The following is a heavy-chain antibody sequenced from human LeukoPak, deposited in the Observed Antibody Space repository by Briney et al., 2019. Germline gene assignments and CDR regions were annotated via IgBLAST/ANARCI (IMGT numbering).Heavy chain of an antibody. CDR1: GFTFSSYV. J-gene: IGHJ5*02. CDR2: ISYDGSNK. Sequence: PGRSLRLSCAASGFTFSSYVMHWVRQAPGKGLEWVAVISYDGSNKYYADSVKGRFTISRDNSKNTLYLQMNSLRAEDTAVYYCASLVPGIAAAGTGWFDPWGQGTLVTVSS. D-gene: IGHD6-13*01. V-gene: IGHV3-30-3*01. CDR3: ASLVPGIAAAGTGWFDP.